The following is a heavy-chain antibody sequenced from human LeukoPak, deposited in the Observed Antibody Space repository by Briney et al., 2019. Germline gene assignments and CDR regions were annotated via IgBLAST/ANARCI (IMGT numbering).Heavy chain of an antibody. Sequence: GGSLRLSCTIFGGTIRSYECIWNRQAPGKRPEWISYMSRTADRIDHADSVKGRFTMSRDNARNSVYLQMNSLRVDDTAIYYCAPRLPFTGYKNWGQGTLVTVSS. CDR2: MSRTADRI. CDR1: GGTIRSYE. CDR3: APRLPFTGYKN. D-gene: IGHD5-24*01. V-gene: IGHV3-48*03. J-gene: IGHJ4*01.